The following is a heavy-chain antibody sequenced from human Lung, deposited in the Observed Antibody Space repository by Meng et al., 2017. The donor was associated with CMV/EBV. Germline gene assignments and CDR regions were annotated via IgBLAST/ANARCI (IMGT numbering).Heavy chain of an antibody. D-gene: IGHD2-8*01. CDR3: ARQDHGVPLDF. CDR2: VYPGGSGT. J-gene: IGHJ4*02. V-gene: IGHV5-51*01. CDR1: GYMFSVYG. Sequence: GGFLRLSCKGSGYMFSVYGIAWLRQMPGKDLEWVGIVYPGGSGTGYSPSLQGQVTISVDKSISTAYPQWSSLKASDTAIYYCARQDHGVPLDFWGQGTLVTVSS.